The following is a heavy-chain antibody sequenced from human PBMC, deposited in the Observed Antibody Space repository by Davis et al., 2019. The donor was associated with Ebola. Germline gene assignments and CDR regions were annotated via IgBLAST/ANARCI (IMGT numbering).Heavy chain of an antibody. D-gene: IGHD6-19*01. CDR3: ARDQPFVAVANY. Sequence: GGSLRLSCVVSGFSFSSYWIGWVRQASGKGLEWVGRIRSKANSYATAYAASVKGRFTISRDDSKNTAYLQMNSLKTEDTAVYYCARDQPFVAVANYWGQGTLVTVSS. CDR2: IRSKANSYAT. CDR1: GFSFSSYW. J-gene: IGHJ4*02. V-gene: IGHV3-73*01.